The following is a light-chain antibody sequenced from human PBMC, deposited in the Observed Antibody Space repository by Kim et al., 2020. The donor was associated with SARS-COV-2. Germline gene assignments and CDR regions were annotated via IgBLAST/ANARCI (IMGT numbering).Light chain of an antibody. V-gene: IGLV3-25*03. CDR2: KDS. Sequence: SSELTQPPSVSVSPGQTARITCSGDALPKQYAYWYQQKPGQAPVLVIYKDSERPSGISERFSGSSSGTTVTLTISGVQAEDEADYYCQSADSSGTYYVFG. J-gene: IGLJ1*01. CDR3: QSADSSGTYYV. CDR1: ALPKQY.